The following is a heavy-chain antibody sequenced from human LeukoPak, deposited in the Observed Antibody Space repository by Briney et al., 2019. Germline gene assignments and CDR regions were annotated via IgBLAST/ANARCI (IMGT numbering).Heavy chain of an antibody. Sequence: GGSLRLSCAASGFTFSTYAVTWVRQAPGKGLEWISTISGTGGSTYYADSVKGRFTISRDNAKNSLYLQMNSLRAEDTAVYYCARDGFWSDYYYGMDVWGQGTTVTVSS. CDR2: ISGTGGST. CDR3: ARDGFWSDYYYGMDV. D-gene: IGHD3-3*01. J-gene: IGHJ6*02. CDR1: GFTFSTYA. V-gene: IGHV3-23*01.